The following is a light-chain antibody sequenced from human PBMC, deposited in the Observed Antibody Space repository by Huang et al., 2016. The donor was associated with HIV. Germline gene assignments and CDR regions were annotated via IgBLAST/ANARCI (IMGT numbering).Light chain of an antibody. CDR1: QSLLYGSNNQNY. CDR2: WAS. J-gene: IGKJ5*01. Sequence: DIVMTQSPDSLAVSLGARATVNCKSSQSLLYGSNNQNYLAWYQQKPGPPPKLLIYWASTRESGVPDRFSGSGSGTDFTLTISSLQAEDVAFYYCQQYFNAPITFGQGTRLEI. V-gene: IGKV4-1*01. CDR3: QQYFNAPIT.